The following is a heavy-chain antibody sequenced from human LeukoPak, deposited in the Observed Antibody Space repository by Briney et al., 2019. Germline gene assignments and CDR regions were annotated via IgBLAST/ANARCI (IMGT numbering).Heavy chain of an antibody. J-gene: IGHJ6*02. CDR3: VRGRYFDV. V-gene: IGHV4-59*01. Sequence: PSETLSLTCTVSGGSISSYYWSWIRQPPGKGLEWIGYIYCSGSTSYNPSLKSRVTISVDTSKNQFSLQLTSVTAAGTAVYYCVRGRYFDVWGQGTTVTVSS. CDR2: IYCSGST. CDR1: GGSISSYY. D-gene: IGHD3-9*01.